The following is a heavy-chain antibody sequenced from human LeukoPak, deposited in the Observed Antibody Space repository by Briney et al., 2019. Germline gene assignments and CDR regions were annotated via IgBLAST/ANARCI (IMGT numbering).Heavy chain of an antibody. D-gene: IGHD3-3*01. Sequence: EASVEVSCKASGYTFTGYYMHWVRQAPGQGLEWMGWINPNSGGTNYAQKFQGRVTMTRDTSISTAYMELSRLRSDDTAVYYCASLPALRIFGVVIPYGMDVWGQGTTVTVSS. CDR2: INPNSGGT. CDR1: GYTFTGYY. CDR3: ASLPALRIFGVVIPYGMDV. J-gene: IGHJ6*02. V-gene: IGHV1-2*02.